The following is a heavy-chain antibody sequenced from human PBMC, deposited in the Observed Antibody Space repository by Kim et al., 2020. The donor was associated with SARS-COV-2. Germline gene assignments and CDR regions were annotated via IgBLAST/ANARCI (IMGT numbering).Heavy chain of an antibody. J-gene: IGHJ4*02. Sequence: GGSLRLSCAASGFTFSSYSMNWVRQAPGKGLEWVSSISSSSSYIYYADSVKGRFTISRDNAKNSLYLQMNSLRAEDTAVYYCARDIATYYYDSSGYFDYWGQGTLVTVSS. CDR3: ARDIATYYYDSSGYFDY. CDR2: ISSSSSYI. D-gene: IGHD3-22*01. V-gene: IGHV3-21*01. CDR1: GFTFSSYS.